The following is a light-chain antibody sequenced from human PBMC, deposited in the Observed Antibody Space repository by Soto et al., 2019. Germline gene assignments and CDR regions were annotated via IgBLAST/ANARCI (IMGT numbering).Light chain of an antibody. CDR2: DVT. CDR1: STDVGGYNY. CDR3: ISYTSSDTYV. J-gene: IGLJ1*01. V-gene: IGLV2-14*01. Sequence: QSALTQPASVSGSPGQSITISCTGTSTDVGGYNYVSWYQQHPGKAPKLMIYDVTSRPSGVSNRFSGSKSGNTASLIISGLQADDEADYYCISYTSSDTYVFGTGTKLTVI.